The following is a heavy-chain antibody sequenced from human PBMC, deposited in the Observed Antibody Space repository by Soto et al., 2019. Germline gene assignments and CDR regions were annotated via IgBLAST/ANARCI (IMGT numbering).Heavy chain of an antibody. Sequence: EVQLLESGGGLVQLGESLRLSCAASGFTYNSYAMSWVRQAPGKGLEWVSAISGSGGSTYYADSVKGRFTISRDNSKNTLYLQMNSLRAEDTAVYYCAKDLGAAGDTYYFDYWGQGTLVTVSS. CDR3: AKDLGAAGDTYYFDY. CDR2: ISGSGGST. J-gene: IGHJ4*02. V-gene: IGHV3-23*01. CDR1: GFTYNSYA. D-gene: IGHD6-13*01.